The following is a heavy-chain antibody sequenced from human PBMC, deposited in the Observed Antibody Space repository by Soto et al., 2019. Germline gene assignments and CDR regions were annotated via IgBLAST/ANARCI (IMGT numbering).Heavy chain of an antibody. J-gene: IGHJ5*02. D-gene: IGHD2-15*01. CDR3: AKDAVAVPRDWFAP. CDR1: GFTFSSDV. Sequence: PGRSLRLACAASGFTFSSDVMSWVRQAPGKGLEWVSSISGSGGSTYYADSVKGRFTISRDNAKNTLYLQMNSLRAEDTARYYCAKDAVAVPRDWFAPWGQGTQVTV. CDR2: ISGSGGST. V-gene: IGHV3-23*01.